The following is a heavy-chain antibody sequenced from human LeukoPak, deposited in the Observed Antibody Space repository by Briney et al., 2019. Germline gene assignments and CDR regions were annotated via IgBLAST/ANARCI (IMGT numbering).Heavy chain of an antibody. CDR1: GFTLSSYA. CDR2: ISGSGSA. D-gene: IGHD3-22*01. Sequence: GGSLRLSCAASGFTLSSYAMNWVRQAPGKGLEWVSGISGSGSAYYADSVKGRFSISRDKSKNTVYLQMDSLRAEDTAVYYCAKPRPVVVEAAEYFQHWGQGTLVTVSS. CDR3: AKPRPVVVEAAEYFQH. J-gene: IGHJ1*01. V-gene: IGHV3-23*01.